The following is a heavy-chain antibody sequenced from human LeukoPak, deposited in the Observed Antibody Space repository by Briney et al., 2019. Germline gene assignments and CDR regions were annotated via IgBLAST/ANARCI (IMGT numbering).Heavy chain of an antibody. CDR1: EGTFSSYA. CDR3: ARELGLPKPVWFDP. V-gene: IGHV1-69*13. D-gene: IGHD1-7*01. J-gene: IGHJ5*02. CDR2: IIPIFGTA. Sequence: ASVKVSCKASEGTFSSYAISWVRQAPGQGLEWMGGIIPIFGTANYAQKFQGRVTITADESTSTAYMELSSLRSEDTAVYYCARELGLPKPVWFDPWGQGTLVTVSS.